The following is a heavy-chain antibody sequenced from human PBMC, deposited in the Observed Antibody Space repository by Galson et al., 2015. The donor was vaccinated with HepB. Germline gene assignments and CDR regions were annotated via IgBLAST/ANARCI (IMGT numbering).Heavy chain of an antibody. J-gene: IGHJ4*02. Sequence: SVKVSCKASGYTFSRYVTSWVRQAPGHGLEWMGWISASNGNTNYAQNFQGRVIMTADTSTSTAYMELRSLRSDDTAVYYCARSRPAADASDYWGQGTLVTVSS. V-gene: IGHV1-18*01. CDR1: GYTFSRYV. CDR2: ISASNGNT. D-gene: IGHD6-13*01. CDR3: ARSRPAADASDY.